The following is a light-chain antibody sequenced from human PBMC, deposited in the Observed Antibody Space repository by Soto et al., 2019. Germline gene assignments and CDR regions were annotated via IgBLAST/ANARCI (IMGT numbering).Light chain of an antibody. J-gene: IGLJ1*01. V-gene: IGLV1-47*01. Sequence: QSVLTQSPSAYGTPGQRVTISCSGSSSNVGVNFVYWYQHLPGTAPKLLIYRNDQRPSGVPDRFSGSKSGTSSSLAISGLRYEDEADYYCAAWDDSLRGRVFGTGTKVTVL. CDR2: RND. CDR1: SSNVGVNF. CDR3: AAWDDSLRGRV.